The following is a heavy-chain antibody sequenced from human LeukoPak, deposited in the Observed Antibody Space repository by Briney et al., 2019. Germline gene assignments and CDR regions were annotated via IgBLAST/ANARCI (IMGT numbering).Heavy chain of an antibody. V-gene: IGHV4-39*01. J-gene: IGHJ5*02. Sequence: SETLSLTCTVSGGSISTGRYFWAWIRQSPEKGLEWIGSVFYSGNSYKNPSLKSRVTISVDTSKNQFSLEVHSVTVADSATYYYARHNQWLVLRWFDPWGHGAPVTVSS. CDR3: ARHNQWLVLRWFDP. CDR2: VFYSGNS. D-gene: IGHD6-19*01. CDR1: GGSISTGRYF.